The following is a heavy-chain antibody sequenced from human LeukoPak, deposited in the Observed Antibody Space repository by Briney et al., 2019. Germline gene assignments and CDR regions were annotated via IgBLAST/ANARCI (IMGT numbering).Heavy chain of an antibody. J-gene: IGHJ4*02. D-gene: IGHD3-9*01. Sequence: WASVKVSCKASGYTFTSYAMNWVRQAPGQGLEWMGWINTNTGNPTYAQGFTGRFVFSLDTSVSTAYLQISGLKAEDTAVYYCAREGTGILTGYYFPDYWGQGTLVTVSS. CDR2: INTNTGNP. V-gene: IGHV7-4-1*02. CDR1: GYTFTSYA. CDR3: AREGTGILTGYYFPDY.